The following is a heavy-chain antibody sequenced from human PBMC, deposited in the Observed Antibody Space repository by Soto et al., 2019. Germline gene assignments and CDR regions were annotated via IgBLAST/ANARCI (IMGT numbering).Heavy chain of an antibody. CDR2: IIPIFGTP. CDR1: GGTFSSYA. Sequence: QVQLVQSGAEVKKPGSSVKVSCKASGGTFSSYAISWVRQAPGQGLEWMGGIIPIFGTPNYAQKFQGRVTITADAATSTAYMELRSLRTEDTAVYYCAREGARRADSDSWGQGTLDTVS. J-gene: IGHJ1*01. V-gene: IGHV1-69*12. D-gene: IGHD1-26*01. CDR3: AREGARRADSDS.